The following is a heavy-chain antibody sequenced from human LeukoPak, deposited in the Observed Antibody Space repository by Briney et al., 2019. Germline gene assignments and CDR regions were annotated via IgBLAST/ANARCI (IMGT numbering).Heavy chain of an antibody. V-gene: IGHV4-39*01. CDR2: IYYSGST. J-gene: IGHJ4*02. CDR3: ARWTLYGDYGIDY. D-gene: IGHD4-17*01. Sequence: SETLSLTCTVSGGSISSSSYYWGWIRQPPGKGLEWIGSIYYSGSTYYNPSLKSRVTISVDTSKNQFSLKLSSVTAADTAVHYCARWTLYGDYGIDYWGQGTLVTVSS. CDR1: GGSISSSSYY.